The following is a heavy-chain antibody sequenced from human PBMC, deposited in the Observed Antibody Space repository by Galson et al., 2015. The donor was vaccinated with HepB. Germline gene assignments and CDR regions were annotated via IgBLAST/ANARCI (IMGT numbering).Heavy chain of an antibody. D-gene: IGHD3-3*01. J-gene: IGHJ6*02. Sequence: SLRLSCAASGFSFSNAWMSWVRQAPGKGLEWVGHIKTKSDGGTTDYAAPVKGRFIISRDDSKNTLHLQMNSLKTEDTAVYYCTTDGGSGYEYGFWRANVLDVWGQGTTVTVSS. V-gene: IGHV3-15*01. CDR2: IKTKSDGGTT. CDR1: GFSFSNAW. CDR3: TTDGGSGYEYGFWRANVLDV.